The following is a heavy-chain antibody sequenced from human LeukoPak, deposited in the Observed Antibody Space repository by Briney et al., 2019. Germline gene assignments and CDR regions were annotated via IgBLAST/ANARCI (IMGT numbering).Heavy chain of an antibody. V-gene: IGHV3-23*01. CDR2: ISGSGGST. CDR3: AKVPFGGVIATYEGSDY. CDR1: GFTFSSYA. Sequence: GGSLRLSCAASGFTFSSYAMSWVRQDPGKGLEWVSAISGSGGSTYYADAVNGRFTISIDNSKNTLYLQMKSLRAEDTAVYYCAKVPFGGVIATYEGSDYWGQGTLVTVSS. J-gene: IGHJ4*02. D-gene: IGHD3-16*02.